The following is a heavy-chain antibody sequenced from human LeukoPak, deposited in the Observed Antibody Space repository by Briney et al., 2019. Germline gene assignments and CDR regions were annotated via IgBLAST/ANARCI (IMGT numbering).Heavy chain of an antibody. CDR1: GGSMTNYY. V-gene: IGHV4-59*01. CDR2: TYYSGNT. D-gene: IGHD3-22*01. Sequence: PSETLSLTCTVSGGSMTNYYWTWIRQSPGKGLEWIGHTYYSGNTNYNPSLKSRVTISIDTSKNQYSLKLSYVTAADTAVYYWTRGRAYYDSTGYYYWGRGILVTVSS. J-gene: IGHJ4*02. CDR3: TRGRAYYDSTGYYY.